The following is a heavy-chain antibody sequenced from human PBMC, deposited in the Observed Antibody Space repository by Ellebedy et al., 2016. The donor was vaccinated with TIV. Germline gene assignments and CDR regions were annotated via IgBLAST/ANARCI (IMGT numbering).Heavy chain of an antibody. CDR1: GYIFTGSW. CDR3: ARQDSGFDFDY. CDR2: IFPGDSDT. J-gene: IGHJ4*02. V-gene: IGHV5-51*01. D-gene: IGHD1-26*01. Sequence: PGGSLRLSCEASGYIFTGSWIGWVRQVPGKGLEWMGMIFPGDSDTIYSPSFQGQVTMSADKSITTAYLQWGSLQASDSGIYFCARQDSGFDFDYWGQGTLVTVSS.